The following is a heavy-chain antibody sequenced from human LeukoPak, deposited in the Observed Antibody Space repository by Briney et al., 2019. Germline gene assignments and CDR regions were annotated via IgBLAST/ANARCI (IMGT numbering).Heavy chain of an antibody. CDR2: INPNSGGT. Sequence: GASVKVSCKASGYTFTGYYMHWVRQAPGQGLEWMGWINPNSGGTNYAQKFQGRVTMTRDTSISTAYMELSRLRSDDTAVYYCARDPSFNYYGSGSGWFDPWGQGTLVTVSS. CDR3: ARDPSFNYYGSGSGWFDP. CDR1: GYTFTGYY. V-gene: IGHV1-2*02. J-gene: IGHJ5*02. D-gene: IGHD3-10*01.